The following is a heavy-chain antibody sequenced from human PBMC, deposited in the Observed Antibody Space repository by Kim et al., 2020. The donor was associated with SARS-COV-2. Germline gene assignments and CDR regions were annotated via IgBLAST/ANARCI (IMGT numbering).Heavy chain of an antibody. CDR2: INTNTGNP. CDR1: GYTFTSYA. V-gene: IGHV7-4-1*02. D-gene: IGHD5-12*01. J-gene: IGHJ4*02. CDR3: AREGQVVATMLDGYYFDY. Sequence: ASVKVSCKASGYTFTSYAMNWVRQAPGQGLEWMGWINTNTGNPTYAQGFTGRFVFSLDTSVSTAYLQISSLKAEDTAVYYCAREGQVVATMLDGYYFDYWGQGTLVTVSS.